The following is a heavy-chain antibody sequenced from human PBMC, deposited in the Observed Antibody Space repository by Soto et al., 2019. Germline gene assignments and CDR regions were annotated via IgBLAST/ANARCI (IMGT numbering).Heavy chain of an antibody. J-gene: IGHJ5*02. CDR1: GGSISSYY. CDR2: IYYSGST. CDR3: VREAITGMPGWFDP. V-gene: IGHV4-59*01. D-gene: IGHD3-10*01. Sequence: SETLSLTCTVSGGSISSYYWSWIRQPPGKGLEWIGYIYYSGSTNYNPSLKSRVTISVDTSKNQFSLKLSSVTAADTAVYYCVREAITGMPGWFDPWGQGTLVTVSS.